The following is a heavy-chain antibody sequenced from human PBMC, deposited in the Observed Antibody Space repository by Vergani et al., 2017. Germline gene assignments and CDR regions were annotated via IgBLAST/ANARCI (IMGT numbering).Heavy chain of an antibody. CDR1: GFTFNHYA. CDR3: AKAKPRNSGYDYLYCYHAMDV. J-gene: IGHJ6*02. CDR2: ISGSCGST. V-gene: IGHV3-23*01. Sequence: EVQLLESGGDLVQPGGSLRLSCAASGFTFNHYAMNWVRQAPGKGLEWVSGISGSCGSTYYAGSVKGRFTISRDSSKNTLYLQMNSLSAGDTAVYYCAKAKPRNSGYDYLYCYHAMDVWRRGTTVTVSS. D-gene: IGHD5-12*01.